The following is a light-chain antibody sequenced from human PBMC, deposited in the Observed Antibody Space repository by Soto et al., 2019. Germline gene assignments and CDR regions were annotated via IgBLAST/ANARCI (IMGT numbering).Light chain of an antibody. CDR3: AAWDDRVSGSVV. Sequence: QSVLTQPPSASGTPGQRVTISCSGSSSNIGSYYVYWYQQLPGTAPKLLIYSNNQRPSGVPARSSGSKAGTSASLAISGLRAEEEADYDCAAWDDRVSGSVVFGGGTKLTVL. CDR2: SNN. V-gene: IGLV1-47*02. J-gene: IGLJ2*01. CDR1: SSNIGSYY.